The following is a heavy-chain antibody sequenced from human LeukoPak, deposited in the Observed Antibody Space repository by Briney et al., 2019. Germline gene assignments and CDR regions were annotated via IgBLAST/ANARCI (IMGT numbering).Heavy chain of an antibody. J-gene: IGHJ4*02. CDR1: GVSISDYH. V-gene: IGHV4-59*01. D-gene: IGHD1-26*01. Sequence: SETLSLTCPVSGVSISDYHWIWIRQPPARGLEWMGYFSYSGSTRYNPSLKSRVTMSVDTSKNQFSLRLISVAAADTAVYYCARMYSGTSYYFDFWGQGTLVTVSS. CDR2: FSYSGST. CDR3: ARMYSGTSYYFDF.